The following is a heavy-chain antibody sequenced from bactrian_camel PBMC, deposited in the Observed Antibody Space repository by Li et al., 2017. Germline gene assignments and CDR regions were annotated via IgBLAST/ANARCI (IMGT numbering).Heavy chain of an antibody. J-gene: IGHJ6*01. CDR1: RYTRIRDC. CDR3: KTYGPTWCATGS. V-gene: IGHV3S53*01. CDR2: IYPYGST. D-gene: IGHD2*01. Sequence: QVQLVESGGGSVQAGGSLRLSCVASRYTRIRDCMAWFRQAPGKEREGVAAIYPYGSTSYADSVKGRFTISTDNPEDTVYLQMDNLKPEDTAMYSCKTYGPTWCATGSWGRGTQVTVS.